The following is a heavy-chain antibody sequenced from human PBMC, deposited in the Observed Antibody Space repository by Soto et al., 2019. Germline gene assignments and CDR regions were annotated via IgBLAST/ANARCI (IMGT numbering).Heavy chain of an antibody. CDR2: IYHSGST. CDR1: GGYISSSNW. V-gene: IGHV4-4*02. J-gene: IGHJ4*02. CDR3: ARGAIYSYGYASDY. Sequence: PSQPLPLTCTVAGGYISSSNWWSRVSQPPGKGLEWIGEIYHSGSTNYNPSLKSRVTISVDKSKNQFSLKLSSVTAADTAVYYCARGAIYSYGYASDYWGQGTLVTVSS. D-gene: IGHD5-18*01.